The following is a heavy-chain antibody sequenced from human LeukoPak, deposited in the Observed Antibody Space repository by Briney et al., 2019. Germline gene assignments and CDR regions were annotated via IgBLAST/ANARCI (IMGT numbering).Heavy chain of an antibody. CDR2: INHSGST. CDR1: GGSFSGYY. V-gene: IGHV4-34*01. J-gene: IGHJ6*02. CDR3: ARGSYYDSSGYIDPNYHYGMDV. D-gene: IGHD3-22*01. Sequence: PSETLSLTCAVYGGSFSGYYWSWIRQPPGKGLEWIGEINHSGSTNYNPSLKSRVTISVDTSKNQFSLKLSSVTAADTAVYYCARGSYYDSSGYIDPNYHYGMDVWGQGTTVTVSS.